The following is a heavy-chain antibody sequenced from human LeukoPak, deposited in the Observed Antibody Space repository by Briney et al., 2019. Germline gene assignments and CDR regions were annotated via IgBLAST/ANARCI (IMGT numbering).Heavy chain of an antibody. CDR2: IYHSGST. V-gene: IGHV4-30-2*01. J-gene: IGHJ6*02. D-gene: IGHD1-26*01. CDR1: GGSISSGGYS. Sequence: PSQTLSLTCAVSGGSISSGGYSWSWIRQPPGKGLEWIGYIYHSGSTYYNPSLKSRVTISVDRSKNQFSLKLSSVTAADTAVYYCARAGESRYYYGMDVWGQGTTVTVSS. CDR3: ARAGESRYYYGMDV.